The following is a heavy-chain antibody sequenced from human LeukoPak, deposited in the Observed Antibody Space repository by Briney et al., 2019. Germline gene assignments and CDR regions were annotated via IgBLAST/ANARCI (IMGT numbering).Heavy chain of an antibody. CDR1: GYTFTGYY. Sequence: GASVKVSCKASGYTFTGYYIHWVRQAPGQGLEWMGWINPNSGGTNSGQKFQGRVTMTRDTSISTAYMELSRLTSDDTAVYSCARGVTARGFYYYMDIWGKGTTVTISS. J-gene: IGHJ6*03. V-gene: IGHV1-2*02. D-gene: IGHD2-21*02. CDR2: INPNSGGT. CDR3: ARGVTARGFYYYMDI.